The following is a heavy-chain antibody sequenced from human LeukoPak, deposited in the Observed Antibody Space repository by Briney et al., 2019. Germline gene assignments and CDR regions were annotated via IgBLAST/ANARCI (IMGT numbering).Heavy chain of an antibody. J-gene: IGHJ4*02. Sequence: GSLRLSCAASGFTFSSYSMNWIRQPPGKGLEWIGSIYYSGSTYYNPSLKSRVTISVDTSKNQFSLKLSSVTAADTAVYYCARASGSSWSFDYWGQGTLVTVSS. CDR3: ARASGSSWSFDY. CDR1: GFTFSSYS. CDR2: IYYSGST. V-gene: IGHV4-39*07. D-gene: IGHD6-13*01.